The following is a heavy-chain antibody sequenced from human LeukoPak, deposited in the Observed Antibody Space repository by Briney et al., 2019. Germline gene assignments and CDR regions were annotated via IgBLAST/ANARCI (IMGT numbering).Heavy chain of an antibody. V-gene: IGHV3-23*01. CDR2: ISGSGGST. J-gene: IGHJ5*02. CDR1: GFTFSSYA. Sequence: GGSLRLSCAASGFTFSSYAMSWVRQAPGKGLEWVSAISGSGGSTYYADSVKGRFAISRDNSKNTLYLQMNSLRAEDTAVYYCAKDPGIRGVEGGWFDPWGQGTLVTVSS. CDR3: AKDPGIRGVEGGWFDP. D-gene: IGHD3-10*01.